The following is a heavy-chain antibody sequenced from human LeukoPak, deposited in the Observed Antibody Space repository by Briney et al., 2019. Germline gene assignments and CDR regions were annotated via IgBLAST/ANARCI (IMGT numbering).Heavy chain of an antibody. CDR2: INHSGST. V-gene: IGHV4-34*01. D-gene: IGHD3-10*01. CDR3: ARQIRGSGDAFDI. J-gene: IGHJ3*02. CDR1: GGSFSGYY. Sequence: PSETLSLTCAVYGGSFSGYYWSWIRQPPGQGLEWIGEINHSGSTNYNPSLKSRVTISVDTSKNQFSLKLSSVTAADTAVYYCARQIRGSGDAFDIWGQGTMVTVSS.